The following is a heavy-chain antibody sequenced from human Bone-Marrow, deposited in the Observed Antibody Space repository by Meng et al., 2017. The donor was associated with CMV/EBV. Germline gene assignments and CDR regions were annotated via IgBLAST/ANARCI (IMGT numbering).Heavy chain of an antibody. D-gene: IGHD1-20*01. J-gene: IGHJ6*02. CDR3: ARDGGYNWKGSKYYYYYGMDV. V-gene: IGHV3-30-3*01. Sequence: GESLKISCAASGFTFSSYAMHWVRQAPGKGLEWVAVISYDGSNKYYADSVKGRFTISRDNSKNTLYLQMNSLRAEDTAVYYCARDGGYNWKGSKYYYYYGMDVCGQRTTVTVSS. CDR1: GFTFSSYA. CDR2: ISYDGSNK.